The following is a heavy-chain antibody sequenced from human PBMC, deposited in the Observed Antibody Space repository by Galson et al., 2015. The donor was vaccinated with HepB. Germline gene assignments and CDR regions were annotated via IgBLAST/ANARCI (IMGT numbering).Heavy chain of an antibody. CDR2: IYYSGST. J-gene: IGHJ3*02. V-gene: IGHV4-30-4*01. Sequence: TLSLTCTVSGGSISSGDYYWSWIRQPPGKGLEWIGYIYYSGSTYYNPSLKSRVTISVDTSKNQFSLKLSSVTAADTAVYYCARGRVPAAVNDAFDIWGQGTMVTVSS. CDR3: ARGRVPAAVNDAFDI. D-gene: IGHD2-2*01. CDR1: GGSISSGDYY.